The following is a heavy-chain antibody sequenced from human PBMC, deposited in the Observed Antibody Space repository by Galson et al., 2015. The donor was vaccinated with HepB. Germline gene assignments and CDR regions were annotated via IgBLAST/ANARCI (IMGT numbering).Heavy chain of an antibody. CDR2: INTNTGNP. J-gene: IGHJ5*02. V-gene: IGHV7-4-1*02. Sequence: SVKVSCKAPGYIFTHYAMNWVRQAPGQGLGWMGWINTNTGNPTYAQGFTGRFVFSLDTSVSTTYLQISGLKAEDTALYYCARTPYYGSGSSSNAWFDPWGQGTLVTVSS. D-gene: IGHD3-10*01. CDR3: ARTPYYGSGSSSNAWFDP. CDR1: GYIFTHYA.